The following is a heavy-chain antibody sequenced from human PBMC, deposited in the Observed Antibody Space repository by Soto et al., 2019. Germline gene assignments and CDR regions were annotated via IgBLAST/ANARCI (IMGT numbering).Heavy chain of an antibody. V-gene: IGHV3-23*01. D-gene: IGHD6-25*01. J-gene: IGHJ3*02. CDR3: ARASGPAGGGAFDI. Sequence: EVQLLESGGGLVQPGGSLRLSCAASGFTFSTHAMIWVRQAPGKGLNWVSTVDVGGGSTYYTDSVKGRFAVSRDNSKTTFYLKLNTLRAEDIVIYICARASGPAGGGAFDIWGQGTMVTVSS. CDR1: GFTFSTHA. CDR2: VDVGGGST.